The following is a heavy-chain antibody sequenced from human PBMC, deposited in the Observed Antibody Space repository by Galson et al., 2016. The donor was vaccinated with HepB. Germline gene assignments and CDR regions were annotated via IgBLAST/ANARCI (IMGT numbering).Heavy chain of an antibody. CDR3: SRDRNEEAGSGLYPWLNWFDT. Sequence: SVKVSCKASGFTFTTFAIHWVRQAPGQRLEWMGWIHGGNGNTKYSEKLQDSVAISRDTYTNTAYMELSSLQTKNTAVYYCSRDRNEEAGSGLYPWLNWFDTWGQGTLVTVSS. J-gene: IGHJ5*02. V-gene: IGHV1-3*01. CDR1: GFTFTTFA. CDR2: IHGGNGNT. D-gene: IGHD6-19*01.